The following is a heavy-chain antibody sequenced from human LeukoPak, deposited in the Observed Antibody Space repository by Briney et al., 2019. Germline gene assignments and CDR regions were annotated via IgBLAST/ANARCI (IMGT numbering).Heavy chain of an antibody. Sequence: SETLSLTCTVSGGSISNYYWSWIRQPPGKGLEWIGYIYYSGSTYYNPSLKSRVTISVDTSKNQFSLKLSSVTAADTAVYYCARGGGAVAGYATPFDYWGQGTLVTVSS. CDR1: GGSISNYY. CDR3: ARGGGAVAGYATPFDY. CDR2: IYYSGST. V-gene: IGHV4-59*08. J-gene: IGHJ4*02. D-gene: IGHD6-19*01.